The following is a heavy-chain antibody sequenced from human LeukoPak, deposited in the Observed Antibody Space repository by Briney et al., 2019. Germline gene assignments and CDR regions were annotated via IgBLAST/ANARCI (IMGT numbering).Heavy chain of an antibody. CDR2: ISYDGSNK. V-gene: IGHV3-30*04. CDR3: ARVEVVVVVAALFDAFDI. Sequence: GRSLRLSCAASVFTFSSYAMHWVRQAPGKGLEWVAVISYDGSNKYYADSVKGRFTISRDNSKNTLYLQMNSLRGEDTAVYYCARVEVVVVVAALFDAFDIWGQGTMVTVSS. J-gene: IGHJ3*02. CDR1: VFTFSSYA. D-gene: IGHD2-15*01.